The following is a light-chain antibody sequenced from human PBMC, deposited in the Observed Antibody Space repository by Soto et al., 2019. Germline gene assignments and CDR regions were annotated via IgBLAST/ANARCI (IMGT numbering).Light chain of an antibody. V-gene: IGKV1-39*01. Sequence: DIRMTQSPSALSASVGDRVTITCRTSQTVDHYLTWYRQKPGKAPQFLISAASSLQSGVPSRFSGSGSGTDFTLTISSLQPEDSAPYYCHQAASFPIPFG. CDR3: HQAASFPIP. CDR2: AAS. J-gene: IGKJ5*01. CDR1: QTVDHY.